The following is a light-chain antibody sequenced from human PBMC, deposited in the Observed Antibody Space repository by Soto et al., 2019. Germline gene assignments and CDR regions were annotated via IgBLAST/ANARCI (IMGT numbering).Light chain of an antibody. Sequence: DIQMTQSPSSLSASVGDRATITCRASQGISNYLAWYQQKPGKPPKFLIYDASTLQSGVPSQFSGSGSGTDVTLTISSLQPEDVATYHCQNYCSFSVIFGPGTKV. J-gene: IGKJ3*01. CDR1: QGISNY. CDR3: QNYCSFSVI. V-gene: IGKV1-27*01. CDR2: DAS.